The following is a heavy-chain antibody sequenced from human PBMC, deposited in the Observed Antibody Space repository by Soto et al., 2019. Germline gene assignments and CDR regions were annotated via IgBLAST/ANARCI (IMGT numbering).Heavy chain of an antibody. D-gene: IGHD3-16*01. Sequence: QVQLVQSGAEVKKPGSSVRVSCKASGTIFSSYTISWVRQAPVQGLEWMGRIIPILGETNSAQKLQGRATLTADKSTNTADMQLNSLRLEDTDVYYCTRGLGGRMDDWGQGTTVTVSS. CDR3: TRGLGGRMDD. V-gene: IGHV1-69*08. J-gene: IGHJ6*02. CDR1: GTIFSSYT. CDR2: IIPILGET.